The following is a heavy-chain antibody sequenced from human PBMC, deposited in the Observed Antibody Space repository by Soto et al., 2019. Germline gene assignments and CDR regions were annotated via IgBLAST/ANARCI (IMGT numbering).Heavy chain of an antibody. CDR3: ARDMKGSGWYPRPAAY. CDR1: GGSISSGGYY. Sequence: PSETLSLTCTVSGGSISSGGYYWSWIRQHPGKGLEWIGYIYYSGSTYYNPSLKSRVTISVDTSKNQFSLKLSSVTAADTAVYYCARDMKGSGWYPRPAAYWGQGTLVTVSS. J-gene: IGHJ4*02. V-gene: IGHV4-31*03. CDR2: IYYSGST. D-gene: IGHD6-19*01.